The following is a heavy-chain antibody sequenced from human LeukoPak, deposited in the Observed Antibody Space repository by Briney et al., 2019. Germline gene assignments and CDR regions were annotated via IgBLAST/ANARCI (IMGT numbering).Heavy chain of an antibody. J-gene: IGHJ4*02. CDR3: AKYGSGTYYNGLH. V-gene: IGHV3-23*01. Sequence: GGSLRLSCAASGFTFNNYAMNWVRQAPGQGLEWVSGISAGGGTTDYADSVKGRFTISRDISKSTLYLQMNSLRDEDTALYYCAKYGSGTYYNGLHWGQGTLVTVSS. CDR1: GFTFNNYA. D-gene: IGHD3-10*01. CDR2: ISAGGGTT.